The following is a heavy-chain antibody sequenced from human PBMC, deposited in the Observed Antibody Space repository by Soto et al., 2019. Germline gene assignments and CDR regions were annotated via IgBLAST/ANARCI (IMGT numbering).Heavy chain of an antibody. J-gene: IGHJ5*02. D-gene: IGHD3-3*01. CDR1: GGSISSSSYY. V-gene: IGHV4-39*07. CDR2: IYYSGST. Sequence: SETLSLTCTVSGGSISSSSYYWGWIRQPPGKGLEWIGSIYYSGSTYYNPSLKSRVTISVDTSKNQFSLKLSSVTAADTAVYYCARSYYDFWSGYSATNWFDPWGQGTLVTVSS. CDR3: ARSYYDFWSGYSATNWFDP.